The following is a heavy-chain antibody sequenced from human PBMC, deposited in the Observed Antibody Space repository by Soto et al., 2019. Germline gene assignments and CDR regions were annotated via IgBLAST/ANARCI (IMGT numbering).Heavy chain of an antibody. CDR1: GFGFSNYE. CDR2: ITSSGGAT. V-gene: IGHV3-48*03. J-gene: IGHJ4*02. Sequence: WGSLRLSCAASGFGFSNYEINFFRQSPGKGLEWVSYITSSGGATMYADSVKGRFTISRDNAKDSLYLQMNSLRVEDTAVYYCARGDCKTSCYIGFWGQGALVTVSS. CDR3: ARGDCKTSCYIGF. D-gene: IGHD2-2*02.